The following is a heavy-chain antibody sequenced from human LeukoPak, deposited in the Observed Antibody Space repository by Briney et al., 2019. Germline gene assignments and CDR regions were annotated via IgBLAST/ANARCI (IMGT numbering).Heavy chain of an antibody. Sequence: PGGSLRPSCAASGFTFSSYGMHWVRQAPGKGLEWVAFIRYDGSNKYYADSVKGRFTISRDNSKNTLYLQMNSLRAEDTAVYYCAKDLIAVRFAFYWGQGTLVTVSS. V-gene: IGHV3-30*02. D-gene: IGHD6-19*01. CDR2: IRYDGSNK. CDR1: GFTFSSYG. CDR3: AKDLIAVRFAFY. J-gene: IGHJ4*02.